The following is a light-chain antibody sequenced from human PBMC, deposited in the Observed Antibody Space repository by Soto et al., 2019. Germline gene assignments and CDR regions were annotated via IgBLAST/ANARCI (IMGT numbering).Light chain of an antibody. CDR3: QQYDDWPLT. J-gene: IGKJ4*01. CDR2: GAS. CDR1: QSISRN. Sequence: EIVMTQSPAILSVSPGERATLSCRASQSISRNLAWYQHKPGQNPRLLIYGASTRATGIPARFSGSGSGTEFTLTISSLQSEDSVVYYCQQYDDWPLTFGGGTKVEIK. V-gene: IGKV3-15*01.